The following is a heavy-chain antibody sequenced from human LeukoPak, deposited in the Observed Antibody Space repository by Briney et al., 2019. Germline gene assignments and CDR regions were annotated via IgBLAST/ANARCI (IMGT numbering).Heavy chain of an antibody. CDR2: IRYDGSNK. CDR3: ATTIAAAGQNRLDY. D-gene: IGHD6-13*01. V-gene: IGHV3-30*02. J-gene: IGHJ4*02. CDR1: GFTFSSYG. Sequence: GGSLRLSCAASGFTFSSYGMHWVRQAPGKGLEWVAFIRYDGSNKYYADSVKGRFTISRDNSKNTLYLQMNSLRAEDTAVYYRATTIAAAGQNRLDYWGQGTLVTVSS.